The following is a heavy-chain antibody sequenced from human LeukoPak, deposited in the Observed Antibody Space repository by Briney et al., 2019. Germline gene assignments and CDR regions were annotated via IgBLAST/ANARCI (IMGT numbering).Heavy chain of an antibody. D-gene: IGHD3-10*02. J-gene: IGHJ6*04. Sequence: PGGSLRLSCAASGFIFSSYEMSWVRQAPGKGLEWVSYINSSGSTIYYADSVKGRFTISRDNAKNSLYLQMNSLRAEDTAVYYCAELGITMIGGVWGKGTTVTISS. CDR2: INSSGSTI. CDR3: AELGITMIGGV. V-gene: IGHV3-48*03. CDR1: GFIFSSYE.